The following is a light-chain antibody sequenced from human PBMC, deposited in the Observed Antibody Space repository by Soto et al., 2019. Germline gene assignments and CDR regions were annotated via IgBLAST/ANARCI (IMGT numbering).Light chain of an antibody. V-gene: IGLV2-11*01. CDR1: GSDVGTYDY. Sequence: QSVLSQPRSVSGSPGQSVTISCTATGSDVGTYDYVSWYQQHPGKAPKLMIYDVRRRPSGVPDRFSGSKSGNTASLIISGLQADDQADYYCCSHAGTYYVFGAGTKLTVL. J-gene: IGLJ1*01. CDR2: DVR. CDR3: CSHAGTYYV.